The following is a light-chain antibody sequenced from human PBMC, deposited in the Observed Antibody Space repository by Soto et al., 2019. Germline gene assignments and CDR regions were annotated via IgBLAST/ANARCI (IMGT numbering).Light chain of an antibody. CDR1: SRDVGGHDY. CDR2: ELS. CDR3: SSYVTGNSLI. Sequence: QSALTQPPSAPGSPGQSVTISCTGTSRDVGGHDYVSWYQQHPGKAPKLMIYELSKRPSGVPDRFSGSKSGNTASLTVSGLQAEDEADYYCSSYVTGNSLIFGGGTKLTVL. J-gene: IGLJ2*01. V-gene: IGLV2-8*01.